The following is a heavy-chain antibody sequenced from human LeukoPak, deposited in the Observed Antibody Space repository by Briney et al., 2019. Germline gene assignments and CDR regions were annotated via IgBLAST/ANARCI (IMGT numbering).Heavy chain of an antibody. CDR3: ARGGVWQQLAVDY. Sequence: GGSLRLSCAASGFNFINSALHWVRQAPGKGLEYVSGIARNGGSTYYTNSVKGRFTISRDDSKNTLYLQMGSLRPEDMAVYYCARGGVWQQLAVDYWGQGTLVTVSS. V-gene: IGHV3-64*01. CDR1: GFNFINSA. J-gene: IGHJ4*02. CDR2: IARNGGST. D-gene: IGHD6-13*01.